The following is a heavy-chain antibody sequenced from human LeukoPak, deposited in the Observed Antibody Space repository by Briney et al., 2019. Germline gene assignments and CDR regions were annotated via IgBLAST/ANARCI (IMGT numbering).Heavy chain of an antibody. V-gene: IGHV4-59*08. J-gene: IGHJ4*02. CDR1: GGSISSYY. CDR2: IYYSGRT. D-gene: IGHD2-8*01. Sequence: SETLSLTCTVSGGSISSYYWSWIRQPPGKGLEWIGYIYYSGRTKYNPSLKSRVTISVDTSKNQFSLKLSSVTAADTAVYSCARIFCLKGVCNSGGYFDYWGQGTLVTVSS. CDR3: ARIFCLKGVCNSGGYFDY.